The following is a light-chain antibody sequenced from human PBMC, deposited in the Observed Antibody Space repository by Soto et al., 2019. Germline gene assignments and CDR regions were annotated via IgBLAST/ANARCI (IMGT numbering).Light chain of an antibody. CDR1: QGIGND. J-gene: IGKJ1*01. CDR2: AAS. V-gene: IGKV1-17*01. CDR3: LQYNSYPKT. Sequence: DIQMTQSPSSLSASVGDRVTITCRASQGIGNDLGWHQQKPGKAPKRLIYAASTLQRGVSSSLSGSEFGTEFPRTIGSLQPEDVATYFCLQYNSYPKTFGQGTDVEIK.